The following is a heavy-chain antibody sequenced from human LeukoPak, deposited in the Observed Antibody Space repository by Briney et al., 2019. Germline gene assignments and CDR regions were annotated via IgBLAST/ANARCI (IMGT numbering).Heavy chain of an antibody. J-gene: IGHJ4*02. D-gene: IGHD3-10*01. CDR1: GGSFSGYY. V-gene: IGHV4-34*01. Sequence: SETLSLTCAVYGGSFSGYYWSWIRQPPGKGLEWIGEINHSGSTNYNPSLKTRITISVDTSKNQFSLKLSSVTAADTAVYYCARRIWFGELLSGVFDYWGQGTLVTVSS. CDR2: INHSGST. CDR3: ARRIWFGELLSGVFDY.